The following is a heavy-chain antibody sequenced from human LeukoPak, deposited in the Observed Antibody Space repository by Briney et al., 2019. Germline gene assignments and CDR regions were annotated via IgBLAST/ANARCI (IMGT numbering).Heavy chain of an antibody. CDR3: ARAYKDRSLAGKKEFFQH. V-gene: IGHV3-9*01. CDR2: ISWNSGTI. Sequence: PGRSLRLSCAASGFTFDNYAMNWVRQVPGKGLEWISLISWNSGTIGYADSVKGRFTISRDNANNFLYLQMNSLRAEDTALYNCARAYKDRSLAGKKEFFQHWGQGTLVTVSS. J-gene: IGHJ1*01. D-gene: IGHD6-19*01. CDR1: GFTFDNYA.